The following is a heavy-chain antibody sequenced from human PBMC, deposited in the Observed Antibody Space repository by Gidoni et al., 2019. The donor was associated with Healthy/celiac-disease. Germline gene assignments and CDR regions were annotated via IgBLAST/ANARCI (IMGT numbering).Heavy chain of an antibody. CDR3: ASPGHPRGGTYGMDV. Sequence: QVQLVQSGAEVKKPGSSVKVSCKASGGTFSSYAIRWVRQAPGQGLEWMGGSIPIFGTANYAQKFQGRVTITADESTSTAYMELSSLRSEDTAVYYCASPGHPRGGTYGMDVWGQGTTVTVSS. CDR2: SIPIFGTA. V-gene: IGHV1-69*01. J-gene: IGHJ6*02. CDR1: GGTFSSYA.